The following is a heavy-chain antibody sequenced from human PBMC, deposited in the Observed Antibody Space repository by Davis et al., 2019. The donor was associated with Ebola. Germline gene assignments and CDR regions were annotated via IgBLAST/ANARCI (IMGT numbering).Heavy chain of an antibody. CDR3: ARLGGDRYSSSTYYFDY. CDR1: GFTFSSYA. J-gene: IGHJ4*02. CDR2: ISGSGGST. D-gene: IGHD6-6*01. Sequence: GESLKISCSASGFTFSSYAMHWVRQAPGKGLEWVLGISGSGGSTYYADSVKGRFTISRDNAKNSLYLQMNSLRAEDTAVYYCARLGGDRYSSSTYYFDYWGQGTLVTVSS. V-gene: IGHV3-23*01.